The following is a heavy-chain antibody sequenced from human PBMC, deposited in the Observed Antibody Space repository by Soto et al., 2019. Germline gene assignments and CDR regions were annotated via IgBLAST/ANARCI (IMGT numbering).Heavy chain of an antibody. D-gene: IGHD6-19*01. CDR3: ARAVARSFRSFDP. CDR2: INAGNGNT. CDR1: GYTFTSYA. V-gene: IGHV1-3*01. J-gene: IGHJ5*02. Sequence: QVQLVQSGAEVKKPGASVKVSCKASGYTFTSYAMHWVRQATGQRLEWMGWINAGNGNTKYSQKFQGRVTITRDTSGSTAYMELSSLRSEDTAVYYCARAVARSFRSFDPWGQGTLVTVSS.